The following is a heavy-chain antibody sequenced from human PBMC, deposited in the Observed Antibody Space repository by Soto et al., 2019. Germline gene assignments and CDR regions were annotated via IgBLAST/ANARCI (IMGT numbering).Heavy chain of an antibody. V-gene: IGHV3-23*01. Sequence: PGGSLRLSCAASGFTFSSYAMSWVRQAPGKGLEWVSAISGSGGSTYYAESVKGRFTISRDNSKNTLYLQMNSLRAEDTAVYYCANDLTTIVVDHKPPFDYCGQRTLVTASS. CDR1: GFTFSSYA. CDR3: ANDLTTIVVDHKPPFDY. J-gene: IGHJ4*02. D-gene: IGHD3-22*01. CDR2: ISGSGGST.